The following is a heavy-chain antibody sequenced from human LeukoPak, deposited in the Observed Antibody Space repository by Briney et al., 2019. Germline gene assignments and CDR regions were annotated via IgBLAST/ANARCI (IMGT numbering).Heavy chain of an antibody. Sequence: PGGSLRLSCAASGFTFSSYSMNWVRQAPGKGLEWVSAISGSGGSTYYADSVKGRFTISRDNSKNTLYLQMNSLRAEDTAVYYCAKDPRDVWGSYRDYWGQGTLVTVSS. CDR3: AKDPRDVWGSYRDY. D-gene: IGHD3-16*02. CDR1: GFTFSSYS. J-gene: IGHJ4*02. V-gene: IGHV3-23*01. CDR2: ISGSGGST.